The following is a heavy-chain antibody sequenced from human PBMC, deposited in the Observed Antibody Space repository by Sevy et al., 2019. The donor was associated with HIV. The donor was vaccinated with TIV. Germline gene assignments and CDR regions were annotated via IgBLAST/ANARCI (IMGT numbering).Heavy chain of an antibody. Sequence: SETLSLTCTVSGGSISSGTYSWYWIRQPPGKGLEWLGNIYYGGSTYYNPSLNSRVTMSIDSSKNQFFLKLSSVTAADTAVYYCARDITGTKNWFDPWGQGTLVTVSS. CDR1: GGSISSGTYS. CDR2: IYYGGST. J-gene: IGHJ5*02. D-gene: IGHD1-20*01. V-gene: IGHV4-30-2*01. CDR3: ARDITGTKNWFDP.